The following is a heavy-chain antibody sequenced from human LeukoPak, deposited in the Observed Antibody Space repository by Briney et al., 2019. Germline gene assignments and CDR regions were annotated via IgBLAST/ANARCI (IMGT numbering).Heavy chain of an antibody. CDR3: ARDPRKSSSYQTFDS. J-gene: IGHJ4*02. CDR2: IYYSGIS. V-gene: IGHV4-59*01. CDR1: GVSMSPYY. Sequence: PSETLSLTCKVSGVSMSPYYWSWIRQSPGRGLEWIGYIYYSGISKYNPSLKGRVTMSLDTSKNHVSLTLTSVTAADTAVYYCARDPRKSSSYQTFDSWGQGILVAVSS. D-gene: IGHD3-22*01.